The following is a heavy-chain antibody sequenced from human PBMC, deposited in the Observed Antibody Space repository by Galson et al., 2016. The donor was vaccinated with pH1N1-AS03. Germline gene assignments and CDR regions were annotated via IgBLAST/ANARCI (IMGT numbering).Heavy chain of an antibody. Sequence: SVKVSCKASGYTFTTYYVHWVRQAPGQGLEWVGRINPVSGETDSPQKFQDRVTLTRDKSISSAYLDLSGLTFDDTAVYYCALLQVPTPPGHWGQGTLVTVSS. CDR2: INPVSGET. J-gene: IGHJ4*02. V-gene: IGHV1-2*06. CDR1: GYTFTTYY. CDR3: ALLQVPTPPGH. D-gene: IGHD2-15*01.